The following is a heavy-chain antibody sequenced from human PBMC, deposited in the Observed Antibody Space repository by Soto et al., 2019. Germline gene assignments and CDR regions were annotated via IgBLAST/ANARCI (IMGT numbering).Heavy chain of an antibody. J-gene: IGHJ6*02. D-gene: IGHD2-2*01. Sequence: EVQLVESGGGLVQPGGSLRLSCAASGFTVSSNYMTWVRQAPGKGLEWVSVIYSGGDTYYADSVKGRFTISRHNPKNTLYLQMNSVRGEDTAVYYCARGDYASKYGMDVWGQGTTVTVSS. V-gene: IGHV3-53*04. CDR2: IYSGGDT. CDR3: ARGDYASKYGMDV. CDR1: GFTVSSNY.